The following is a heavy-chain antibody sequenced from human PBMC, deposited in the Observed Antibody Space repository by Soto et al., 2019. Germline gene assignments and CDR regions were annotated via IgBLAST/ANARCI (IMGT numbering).Heavy chain of an antibody. CDR3: IRDVLNSWYYYGTGSEAYFDY. V-gene: IGHV1-46*03. J-gene: IGHJ4*02. CDR2: INPNGGTT. Sequence: QVQLVQSGAEVKKPGASVKVSCKASGYTFTNYYMHWVRQAPGQGLEWMGIINPNGGTTTYAQKCQGRVTMTRDTSTSTVYMELSSLRSEDTAVYHCIRDVLNSWYYYGTGSEAYFDYWGQGTLVTVSS. D-gene: IGHD3-10*01. CDR1: GYTFTNYY.